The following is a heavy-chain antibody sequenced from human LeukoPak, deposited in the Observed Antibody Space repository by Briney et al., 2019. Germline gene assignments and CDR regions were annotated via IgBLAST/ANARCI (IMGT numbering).Heavy chain of an antibody. D-gene: IGHD3-10*01. CDR2: IGSSDSSI. V-gene: IGHV3-48*03. CDR3: ARGGLGSGTKDYYGMDV. Sequence: GGSLSLSCAASGFTFSSYEMNWVRQAPGKGLEWVSCIGSSDSSIYYADSVKGRFTISRDNAKNSVYLQMNSLRAEDTAVYYCARGGLGSGTKDYYGMDVWGQGTTVTVSS. CDR1: GFTFSSYE. J-gene: IGHJ6*02.